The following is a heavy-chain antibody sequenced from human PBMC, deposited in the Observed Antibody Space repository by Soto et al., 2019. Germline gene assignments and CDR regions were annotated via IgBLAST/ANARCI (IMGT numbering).Heavy chain of an antibody. CDR2: IYPGDSDT. CDR1: GYRFSSYW. J-gene: IGHJ6*02. V-gene: IGHV5-51*01. CDR3: ARQGSNGAYYYYGMDV. Sequence: PGESLKISCNGSGYRFSSYWIAWVRQMPGTGLEWMGIIYPGDSDTIYSPSFQGQVTFSADKSTSTAYLQWSSLKASDSAMYYCARQGSNGAYYYYGMDVWGQGTTVTVSS. D-gene: IGHD2-8*01.